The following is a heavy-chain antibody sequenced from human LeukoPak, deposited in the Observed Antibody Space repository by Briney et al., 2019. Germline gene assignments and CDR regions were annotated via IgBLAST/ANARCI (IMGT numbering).Heavy chain of an antibody. V-gene: IGHV3-7*01. D-gene: IGHD3-9*01. CDR1: GFTFSSYW. Sequence: SGGSLRLSCAASGFTFSSYWMSWVCQAPGKGLEWVANIKQDGSEKYYVDSVKGRFTISRDNAKNSLYLQMNSLRAEDTAVYYCARERRILRYFDWLLDTYYFDYWGQGTLVTVSS. CDR2: IKQDGSEK. CDR3: ARERRILRYFDWLLDTYYFDY. J-gene: IGHJ4*02.